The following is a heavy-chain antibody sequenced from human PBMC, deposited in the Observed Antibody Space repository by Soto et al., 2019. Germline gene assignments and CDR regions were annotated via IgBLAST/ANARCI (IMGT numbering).Heavy chain of an antibody. CDR2: IYYSGST. J-gene: IGHJ5*02. CDR3: ARFGGSYYDSSAGNWFDP. D-gene: IGHD3-22*01. V-gene: IGHV4-31*03. CDR1: GGSISSGGYY. Sequence: QVQLQESGPGLVKPSQTLSLTCTVSGGSISSGGYYWSWIRQNPGKGLEWIGYIYYSGSTYYNPSLKSRVTISVDTSKNQFSLKLSSVTAADTAVYYCARFGGSYYDSSAGNWFDPWGQGTLVTVSS.